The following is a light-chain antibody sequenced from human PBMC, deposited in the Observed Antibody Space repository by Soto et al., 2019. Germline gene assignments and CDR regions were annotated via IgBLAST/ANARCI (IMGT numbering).Light chain of an antibody. Sequence: EIVLTQSPGTLSLSPGERATLSCRASQSVSSSYLAWYQQKPGQAPRLLIYGASSRATGIPDRFSGSGSGTDFTLTISRLEPEDFAVYYCQQYGSSPAFGPGTK. J-gene: IGKJ3*01. CDR1: QSVSSSY. CDR2: GAS. CDR3: QQYGSSPA. V-gene: IGKV3-20*01.